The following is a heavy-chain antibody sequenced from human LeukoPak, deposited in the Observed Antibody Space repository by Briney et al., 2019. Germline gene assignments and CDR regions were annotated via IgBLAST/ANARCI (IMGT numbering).Heavy chain of an antibody. D-gene: IGHD4-11*01. CDR2: IYYSGST. CDR1: GGSISSYY. Sequence: SETLSLTCTASGGSISSYYWSWIRQPPGKGLEWIGYIYYSGSTNYNPSLKSRVTISVDMSKNQFSLNLSSMTAADTAVYYCTRVGRTEEGGYSYYYIDVWGYGTTVTVSS. V-gene: IGHV4-59*01. CDR3: TRVGRTEEGGYSYYYIDV. J-gene: IGHJ6*03.